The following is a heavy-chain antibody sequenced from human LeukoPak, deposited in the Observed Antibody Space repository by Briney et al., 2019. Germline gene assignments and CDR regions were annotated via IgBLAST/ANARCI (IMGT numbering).Heavy chain of an antibody. J-gene: IGHJ4*02. Sequence: SETLSLTCTVSGGSISSITYYWGWIRQPPGKGLEWIGSIYYSGSTFYNPSLKSRVTISVDTSKNQFSLKLSSVTAAATAVYYCARLYDSSAYPYWGQGTLVTVSS. CDR3: ARLYDSSAYPY. CDR1: GGSISSITYY. CDR2: IYYSGST. V-gene: IGHV4-39*01. D-gene: IGHD3-22*01.